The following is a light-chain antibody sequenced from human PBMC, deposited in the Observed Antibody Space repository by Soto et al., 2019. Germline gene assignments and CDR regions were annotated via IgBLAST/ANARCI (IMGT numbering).Light chain of an antibody. CDR1: SSNIGNNY. Sequence: QSVLTQPPSVSAAPGQEVTISCSGSSSNIGNNYVSWYQQFPGTAPKLLIYENNKRPSGIPDRFSGSKSGTSATLGITGLQTGDEADYYWGTWDSTLSAGIFGGGTKVTVL. CDR3: GTWDSTLSAGI. V-gene: IGLV1-51*02. J-gene: IGLJ2*01. CDR2: ENN.